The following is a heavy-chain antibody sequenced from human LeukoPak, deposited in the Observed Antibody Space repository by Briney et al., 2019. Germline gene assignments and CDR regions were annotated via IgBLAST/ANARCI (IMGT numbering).Heavy chain of an antibody. CDR3: ARVPHDYGDYGHFDI. V-gene: IGHV1-46*01. D-gene: IGHD4-17*01. J-gene: IGHJ3*02. CDR2: INPSGGST. Sequence: ASVKVSCKASGYTFTSYYIHWVRQAPGQGLEWMGIINPSGGSTSYAQKFQGRVTITADESTSTAYMELSSLRSEDTAVYYCARVPHDYGDYGHFDIWGQGTMVTVSS. CDR1: GYTFTSYY.